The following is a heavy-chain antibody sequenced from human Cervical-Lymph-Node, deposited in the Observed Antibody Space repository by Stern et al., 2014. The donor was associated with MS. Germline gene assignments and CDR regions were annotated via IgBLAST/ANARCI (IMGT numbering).Heavy chain of an antibody. J-gene: IGHJ5*02. CDR2: IIPILGLA. CDR1: GGTFSSSYA. D-gene: IGHD2-15*01. V-gene: IGHV1-69*09. CDR3: ARGVVSNRAAATLHNLFDP. Sequence: QLVQSGAEVKKPGSSMNVSCKTSGGTFSSSYAITWLRQAPGQGLEWMGRIIPILGLANYAQKFQGRVIITAGKSTSTTYMELSSLRSEDTAVYYCARGVVSNRAAATLHNLFDPWGQGTLVTVSS.